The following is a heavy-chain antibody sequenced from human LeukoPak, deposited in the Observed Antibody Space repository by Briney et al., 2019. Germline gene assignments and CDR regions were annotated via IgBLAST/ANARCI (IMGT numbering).Heavy chain of an antibody. CDR2: INSDGSST. CDR1: GFSFRTYF. V-gene: IGHV3-74*01. Sequence: GGSLRLSCVVSGFSFRTYFFHWVRQAPGKGLVWVSRINSDGSSTSYADSVKGRFTISRDNAKNTLYLQMNSLRAEDTAVYYCARETWGLLPQDYWGQGTLVTVSS. D-gene: IGHD3-22*01. J-gene: IGHJ4*02. CDR3: ARETWGLLPQDY.